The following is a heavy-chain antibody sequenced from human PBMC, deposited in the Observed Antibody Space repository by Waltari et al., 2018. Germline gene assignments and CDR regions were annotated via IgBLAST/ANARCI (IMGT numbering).Heavy chain of an antibody. J-gene: IGHJ4*02. V-gene: IGHV3-48*03. Sequence: EGQLVESGGGWVQPGGSLRLSCAASGFTVSSYEMNWVRQAPGKGLEWVSYISSSGSTIYYADSVKGRFTISRDNAKHSLYLQMNSLRAEDTAVYYCARKSGRFDYWGQGTLVTVSS. CDR1: GFTVSSYE. D-gene: IGHD3-3*01. CDR3: ARKSGRFDY. CDR2: ISSSGSTI.